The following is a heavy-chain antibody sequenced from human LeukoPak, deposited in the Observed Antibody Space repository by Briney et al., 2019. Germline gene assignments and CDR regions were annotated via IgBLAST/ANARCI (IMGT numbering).Heavy chain of an antibody. J-gene: IGHJ4*02. V-gene: IGHV1-18*01. CDR1: GYTFTNYG. D-gene: IGHD3-10*01. CDR2: ISAYNGNT. Sequence: ASAKVSCKASGYTFTNYGISWVRQAPGQGLEWMGSISAYNGNTNYAQKLQGRVSMTTDTSTSTAYMELRSLRSDDTAVYYCARERDVAYYYGSGSQAADYWGQGTLVTVSS. CDR3: ARERDVAYYYGSGSQAADY.